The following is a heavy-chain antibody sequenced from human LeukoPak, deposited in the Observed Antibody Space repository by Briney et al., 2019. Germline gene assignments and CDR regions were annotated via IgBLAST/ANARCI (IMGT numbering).Heavy chain of an antibody. J-gene: IGHJ4*02. Sequence: GGSLRLSCAASGFTFSTYDMSWVRQAPGKGLEWVANIKGDGSEKYYVDSVKGRFSISRDNAKNFLYLQVNSLRADDTAVYYCARARLSFTRGIGANYFDYWGQGTPVTVSS. D-gene: IGHD2-15*01. V-gene: IGHV3-7*01. CDR3: ARARLSFTRGIGANYFDY. CDR1: GFTFSTYD. CDR2: IKGDGSEK.